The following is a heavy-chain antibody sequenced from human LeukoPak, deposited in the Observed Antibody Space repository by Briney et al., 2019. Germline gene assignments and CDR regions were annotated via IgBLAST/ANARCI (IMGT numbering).Heavy chain of an antibody. CDR3: AKGTVTTFLVDV. CDR1: GFTFDDYT. CDR2: ISWDGGST. V-gene: IGHV3-43*01. D-gene: IGHD2/OR15-2a*01. Sequence: PGGSLRLSCAASGFTFDDYTMHWVRQAPGKGLEWVSLISWDGGSTYYADSVKGRFTISGDNSKNSLYLQMNSLRTEDTALYYCAKGTVTTFLVDVWGQGTTVTVSS. J-gene: IGHJ6*02.